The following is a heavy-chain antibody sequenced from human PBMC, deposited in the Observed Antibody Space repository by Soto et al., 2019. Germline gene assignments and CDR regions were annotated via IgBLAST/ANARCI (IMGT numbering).Heavy chain of an antibody. D-gene: IGHD3-16*02. V-gene: IGHV1-8*01. CDR3: ARALVDYVWGSYRYGYFDY. CDR2: TNPNSGNT. Sequence: ASVKVSCKASGYTFTSYDINWVRQATGQGLEWMGWTNPNSGNTGYAQKFQGRVTMTRNTSISTAYMELSSLRSEDTAVYYCARALVDYVWGSYRYGYFDYWGQGTLVTVSS. CDR1: GYTFTSYD. J-gene: IGHJ4*02.